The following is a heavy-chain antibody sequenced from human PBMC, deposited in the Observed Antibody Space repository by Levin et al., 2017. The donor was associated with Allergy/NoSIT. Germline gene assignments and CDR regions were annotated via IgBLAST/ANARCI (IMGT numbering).Heavy chain of an antibody. Sequence: GESLKISCKTSGYTFTDFYIHWMLQAPGQGLEWMGRINPKSGATNYAQHFQGRVTMTRDTSITTAYMELSRLKSDDTAVYYCAKDSPQIYDLWGGSRQYYYYYYMDVWGRGTTVTVSS. CDR3: AKDSPQIYDLWGGSRQYYYYYYMDV. CDR1: GYTFTDFY. D-gene: IGHD3-3*01. V-gene: IGHV1-2*06. J-gene: IGHJ6*03. CDR2: INPKSGAT.